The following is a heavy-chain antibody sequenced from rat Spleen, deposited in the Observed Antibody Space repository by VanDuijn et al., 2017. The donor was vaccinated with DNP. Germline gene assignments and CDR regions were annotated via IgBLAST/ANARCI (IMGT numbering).Heavy chain of an antibody. CDR3: AIPNY. J-gene: IGHJ2*01. D-gene: IGHD5-1*01. CDR1: GFTFSDYN. V-gene: IGHV5-7*01. CDR2: ISYDGSSA. Sequence: EVQLVESGGGLVQPGRSLKLSCAASGFTFSDYNMAWVRQAPKKGLVWVATISYDGSSADYGDSVKGRFTISRDNAKRTLYLQMDSLGSEDTATYYCAIPNYWGQGVMVTVSS.